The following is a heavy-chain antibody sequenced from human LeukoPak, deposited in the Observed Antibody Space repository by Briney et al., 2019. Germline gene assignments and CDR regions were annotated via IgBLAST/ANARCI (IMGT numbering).Heavy chain of an antibody. CDR1: GFTFSDYY. D-gene: IGHD4-17*01. CDR2: ISSSGSTI. J-gene: IGHJ4*02. CDR3: AREATVTTYFDY. Sequence: GGSLRLSCAASGFTFSDYYMSWIRQAPGKGLEWVSYISSSGSTIYSADSVKGRFTISRDNAKNSLYLQMNSLRAEDTAVYYCAREATVTTYFDYWGQGTLVTVSS. V-gene: IGHV3-11*04.